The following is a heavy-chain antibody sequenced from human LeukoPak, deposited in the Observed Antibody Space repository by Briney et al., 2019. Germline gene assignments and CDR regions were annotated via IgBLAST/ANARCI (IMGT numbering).Heavy chain of an antibody. CDR3: AAPGCSGGSCYPGYYYYYYMDV. CDR2: ISGSGGST. CDR1: GFTFSSYA. J-gene: IGHJ6*03. Sequence: GGSLRLSCAASGFTFSSYAMSWVRQAPGKGLEWVSAISGSGGSTYYADSVKGRFTISRDNSKNTLYLQMNSLRAEDTAVYYCAAPGCSGGSCYPGYYYYYYMDVWGKGTTVTVSS. D-gene: IGHD2-15*01. V-gene: IGHV3-23*01.